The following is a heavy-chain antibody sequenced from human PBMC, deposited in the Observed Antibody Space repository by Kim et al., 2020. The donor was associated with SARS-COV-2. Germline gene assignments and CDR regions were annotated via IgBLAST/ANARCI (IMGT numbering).Heavy chain of an antibody. D-gene: IGHD3-22*01. J-gene: IGHJ4*01. CDR3: ARISSYYYDSSGNYYF. CDR1: GAPISSSSYY. Sequence: SETLSLTCTVSGAPISSSSYYWGWIRQPPGKGLEWTGSIYYSGRTHYSPSLKSRVTISVDTSKNQFSLKLSSVTAADTAVYYCARISSYYYDSSGNYYF. V-gene: IGHV4-39*01. CDR2: IYYSGRT.